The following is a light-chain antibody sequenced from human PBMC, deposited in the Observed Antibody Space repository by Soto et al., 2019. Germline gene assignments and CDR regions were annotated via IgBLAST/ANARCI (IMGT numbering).Light chain of an antibody. V-gene: IGKV3D-20*02. CDR2: GAS. CDR3: QPCGIQTT. Sequence: MVYTLSAYTLTLTTGAGATLSCRASQSVTNRYLAWYQHKPGQAPRLLIYGASTRATGIPDRFSGSGSGTDFTLTISSLEPDDFPVYYRQPCGIQTTFCQRTLL. J-gene: IGKJ5*01. CDR1: QSVTNRY.